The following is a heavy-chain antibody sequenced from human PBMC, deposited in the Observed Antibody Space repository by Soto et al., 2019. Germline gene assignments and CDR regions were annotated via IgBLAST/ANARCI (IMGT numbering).Heavy chain of an antibody. J-gene: IGHJ2*01. CDR2: IKSKTDGGTT. V-gene: IGHV3-15*07. Sequence: GGSLRLSCAASGFTFSNAWMNWVRQAPGKGLEWVGRIKSKTDGGTTDYAAPVKGRFTISGDDSKNTLYLQMNSLKTEDTAVYYCTTNYYGSAHWYFDLWGRGTLVTVSS. CDR3: TTNYYGSAHWYFDL. D-gene: IGHD3-10*01. CDR1: GFTFSNAW.